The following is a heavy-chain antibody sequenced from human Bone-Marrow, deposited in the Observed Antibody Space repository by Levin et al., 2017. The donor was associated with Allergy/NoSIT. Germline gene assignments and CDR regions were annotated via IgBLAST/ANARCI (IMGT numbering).Heavy chain of an antibody. D-gene: IGHD3-10*01. J-gene: IGHJ4*02. CDR2: IIPILRGA. Sequence: SVKVSCKASGGSFSSYAIVWVRQAPGRGLEWMGRIIPILRGANYAQKFQGRLTITADASTTTAYMELNSMTFADTAVYYCAKAGGSGSYAYWGQGTRVTVSS. V-gene: IGHV1-69*11. CDR1: GGSFSSYA. CDR3: AKAGGSGSYAY.